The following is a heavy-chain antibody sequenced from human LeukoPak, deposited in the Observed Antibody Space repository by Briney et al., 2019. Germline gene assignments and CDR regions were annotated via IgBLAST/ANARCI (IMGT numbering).Heavy chain of an antibody. CDR2: IIPIFGTA. J-gene: IGHJ4*02. Sequence: GASVKVSCKASGGSFSSYAISWVRQAPGQGLEWMGGIIPIFGTANYAQKFQGRVTITADKSTSTAYMELSSLRSEDTAVYYCARDLRKAYPLGIAAAGTGGYFDYWGQGTLVTVSS. V-gene: IGHV1-69*06. CDR3: ARDLRKAYPLGIAAAGTGGYFDY. D-gene: IGHD6-13*01. CDR1: GGSFSSYA.